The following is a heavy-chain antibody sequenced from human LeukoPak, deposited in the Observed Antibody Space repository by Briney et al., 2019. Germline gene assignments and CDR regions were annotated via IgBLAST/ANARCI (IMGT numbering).Heavy chain of an antibody. D-gene: IGHD3-10*01. J-gene: IGHJ4*02. CDR1: GFTVSSKY. CDR2: IYSGGST. V-gene: IGHV3-53*01. Sequence: GGSLRLSCAASGFTVSSKYMSWVRQAPGKGLEWVSVIYSGGSTYYADSVKGRLTISRDNSKNTLYLQMSSLRAEDSAVYYCAKRGGYETMAAFDYWGQGTLVTVSS. CDR3: AKRGGYETMAAFDY.